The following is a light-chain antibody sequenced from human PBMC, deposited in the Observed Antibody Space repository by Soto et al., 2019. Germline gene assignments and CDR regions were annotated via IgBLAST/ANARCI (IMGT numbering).Light chain of an antibody. J-gene: IGKJ2*01. V-gene: IGKV3-20*01. CDR2: GAS. CDR3: QQYDRSSPMYI. Sequence: EIVFTQSPGTLSLSPGERAALSCRASQSVSSSYLAWYQQKPGQAPRLLIYGASSRATGIPDRFSGSGSGTDFTLTISRLEPEDFAVYYCQQYDRSSPMYIFGQGTKVDIK. CDR1: QSVSSSY.